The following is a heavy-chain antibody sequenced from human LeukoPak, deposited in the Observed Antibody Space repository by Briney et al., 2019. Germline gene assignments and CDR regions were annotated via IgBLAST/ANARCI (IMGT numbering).Heavy chain of an antibody. J-gene: IGHJ5*02. Sequence: KESGPTLVKPTQTLTLTCTFSGFSLSPSGLGVGWIRQPPGRALEWLALIYWNDDKRYSPSLKSRLTITKDTSKNQVVLTMTDMDPVDTATYYCAHRKPFTIFGVTTAWFVPWGQGTLVTVSS. CDR2: IYWNDDK. CDR1: GFSLSPSGLG. D-gene: IGHD3-3*01. V-gene: IGHV2-5*01. CDR3: AHRKPFTIFGVTTAWFVP.